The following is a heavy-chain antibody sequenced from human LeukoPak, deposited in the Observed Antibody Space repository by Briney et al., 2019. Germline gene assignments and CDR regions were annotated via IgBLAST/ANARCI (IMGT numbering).Heavy chain of an antibody. J-gene: IGHJ5*02. CDR3: ARDLTGTNCFDP. CDR1: GCTFSSYA. Sequence: ASEKVSCKDSGCTFSSYAISWVRQAPGLGLEWMGGIIPILGTANYAQKFQGRVTITTDESTSTAYMELSSLRSEDTAVYYCARDLTGTNCFDPWGQGTLVTVSS. D-gene: IGHD1-7*01. V-gene: IGHV1-69*05. CDR2: IIPILGTA.